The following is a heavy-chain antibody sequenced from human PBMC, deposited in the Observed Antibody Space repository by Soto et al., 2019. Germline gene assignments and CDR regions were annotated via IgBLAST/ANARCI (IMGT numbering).Heavy chain of an antibody. D-gene: IGHD1-1*01. CDR1: GGSVSSGSYY. CDR3: ARTLPNRQLFDS. J-gene: IGHJ4*02. Sequence: PSEPLSLTCTVSGGSVSSGSYYWSWIRQPPGKGLEWIGYIYYSGSTNYNPSLKSRVTISVDTSKNQFSLKLSSVTAADTAVYYCARTLPNRQLFDSWSQGTLVTVSS. V-gene: IGHV4-61*01. CDR2: IYYSGST.